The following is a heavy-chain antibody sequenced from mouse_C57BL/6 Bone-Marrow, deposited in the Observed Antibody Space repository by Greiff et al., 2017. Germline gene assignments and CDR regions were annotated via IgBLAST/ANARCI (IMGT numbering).Heavy chain of an antibody. Sequence: EVQLVESGGGLVQPGGSLSLSCAASGFTFTDYYMSWVRQPPGKALEWLGFIRNKANGYTTEYSASVKGRFTISRDNSQSILYLQMNALGAEDSATYYCARFFPLYDGYGFAYWGQGTLVTVSA. CDR2: IRNKANGYTT. D-gene: IGHD2-3*01. CDR1: GFTFTDYY. J-gene: IGHJ3*01. CDR3: ARFFPLYDGYGFAY. V-gene: IGHV7-3*01.